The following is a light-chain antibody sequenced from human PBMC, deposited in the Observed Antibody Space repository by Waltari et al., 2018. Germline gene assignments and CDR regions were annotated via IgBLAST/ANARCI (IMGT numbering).Light chain of an antibody. CDR1: QSINKW. J-gene: IGKJ1*01. CDR2: RAS. Sequence: DIQMTQSPSTLSASIGERVTIACRASQSINKWLAWYQQKPGKAPYLLIYRASSLDTGVPSRFSGSASWTEFPLALRSLQPDDFATYYCQQYNTYPWTFGQGTKVEIK. V-gene: IGKV1-5*03. CDR3: QQYNTYPWT.